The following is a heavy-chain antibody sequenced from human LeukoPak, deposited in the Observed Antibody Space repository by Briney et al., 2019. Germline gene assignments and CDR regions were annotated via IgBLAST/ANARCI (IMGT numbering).Heavy chain of an antibody. D-gene: IGHD6-19*01. V-gene: IGHV1-3*01. CDR1: GYTFTSYA. J-gene: IGHJ4*02. CDR2: FNAGNGNT. Sequence: SVKVSCKASGYTFTSYAMHWVRQAPGQRLEWMGWFNAGNGNTKYSQKFQGRVTITRDTSASTAYMELSSLRSEDTAVYYCARDSGYSSGWNLPGYWGQGTLVTVSS. CDR3: ARDSGYSSGWNLPGY.